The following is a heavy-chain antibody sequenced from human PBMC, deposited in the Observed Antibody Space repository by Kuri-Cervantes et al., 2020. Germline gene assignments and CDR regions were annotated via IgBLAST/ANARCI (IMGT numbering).Heavy chain of an antibody. V-gene: IGHV1-8*02. CDR3: AREALRYFDWLSDQRNYYMDV. Sequence: SVKVSCKASGYTFTSYDINWVRQATGQGLEWMGWMNPNSGNTGYAQKFQGRVTMTMNTSISTAYMELSTLRSEDTAVYYCAREALRYFDWLSDQRNYYMDVWGKGTTVTVSS. D-gene: IGHD3-9*01. CDR1: GYTFTSYD. CDR2: MNPNSGNT. J-gene: IGHJ6*03.